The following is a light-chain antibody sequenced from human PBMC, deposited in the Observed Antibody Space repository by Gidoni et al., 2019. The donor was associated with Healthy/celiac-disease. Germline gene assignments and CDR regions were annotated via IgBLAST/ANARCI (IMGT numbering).Light chain of an antibody. J-gene: IGLJ2*01. CDR3: SSYTSSSVV. Sequence: SPGQSITISCTGTSSDVGGYNYVSWYQQHPGKAPKLMIYDVSTRPSGVSNRFSGSKSGNTASLTISGLQAEDEADYYCSSYTSSSVVFGGGTKLTVL. CDR1: SSDVGGYNY. CDR2: DVS. V-gene: IGLV2-14*03.